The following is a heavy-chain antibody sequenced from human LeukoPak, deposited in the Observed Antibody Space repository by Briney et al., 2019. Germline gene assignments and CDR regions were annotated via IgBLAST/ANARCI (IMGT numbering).Heavy chain of an antibody. CDR3: ARRPNIVVVVAATLFDY. D-gene: IGHD2-15*01. CDR2: INHSGST. Sequence: SETLSLTCAVYGGSFSGYYWSWIRQPPGKGLEWIGEINHSGSTNYNPSLKSRVTISVDTSKNQFSLKLSSVTAADTAVYYCARRPNIVVVVAATLFDYWGQGTLVTVSS. CDR1: GGSFSGYY. J-gene: IGHJ4*02. V-gene: IGHV4-34*01.